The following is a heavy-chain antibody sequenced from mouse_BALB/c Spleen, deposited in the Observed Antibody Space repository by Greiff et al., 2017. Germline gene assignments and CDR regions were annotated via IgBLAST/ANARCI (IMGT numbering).Heavy chain of an antibody. CDR3: ALYRYDLYYYAMDY. CDR1: GYSFTGYT. D-gene: IGHD2-14*01. CDR2: INPYNGGT. J-gene: IGHJ4*01. Sequence: VQLQQSGPELVKPGASMKISCKASGYSFTGYTMNWVKQSHGKNLEWIGLINPYNGGTSYNQKFKGKATLTVDKSSSTAYMELLSLTSEDSAVYYCALYRYDLYYYAMDYWGQGTSVTVSS. V-gene: IGHV1-18*01.